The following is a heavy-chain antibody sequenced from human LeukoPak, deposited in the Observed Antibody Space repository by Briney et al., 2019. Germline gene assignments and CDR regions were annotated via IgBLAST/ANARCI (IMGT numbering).Heavy chain of an antibody. CDR3: ARVNGDYYYGMDV. CDR2: INHSGST. CDR1: GGSFSGYY. D-gene: IGHD4-17*01. Sequence: SETLSLTRAVYGGSFSGYYWSWIRQPPGKGLEWIGEINHSGSTNYNPSLKSRVTISVDTSKNQFSLKLSSVTAADTAVYYCARVNGDYYYGMDVWGQGTTVTVSS. V-gene: IGHV4-34*01. J-gene: IGHJ6*02.